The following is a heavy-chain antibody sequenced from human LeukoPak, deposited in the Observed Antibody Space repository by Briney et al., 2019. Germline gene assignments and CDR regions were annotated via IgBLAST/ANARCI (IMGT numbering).Heavy chain of an antibody. CDR3: AKQSWSLFDP. J-gene: IGHJ5*02. Sequence: SETLSLTCTVSGTSVNTYYWSWIRQPPGKALEWIGFVHYSGGTSYTPSLRGRVTISLDTSKNQFFLRLTSVTAADTAVYYCAKQSWSLFDPCGQGTLVTVSS. V-gene: IGHV4-59*08. CDR1: GTSVNTYY. CDR2: VHYSGGT. D-gene: IGHD6-13*01.